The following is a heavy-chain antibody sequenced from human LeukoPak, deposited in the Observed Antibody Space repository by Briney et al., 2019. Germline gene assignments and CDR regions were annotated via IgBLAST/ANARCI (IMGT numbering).Heavy chain of an antibody. D-gene: IGHD3-10*01. CDR2: ISGSGGST. CDR1: GFTFSSYA. Sequence: GGSLRLSCAATGFTFSSYAMSWVRQAPGRGLEWVSGISGSGGSTNYADSVKDRFTISRDNSKNTLYLQMNSLRAEDTALYYCAKEPASGSCFDYWGQGTLVTVSS. V-gene: IGHV3-23*01. CDR3: AKEPASGSCFDY. J-gene: IGHJ4*02.